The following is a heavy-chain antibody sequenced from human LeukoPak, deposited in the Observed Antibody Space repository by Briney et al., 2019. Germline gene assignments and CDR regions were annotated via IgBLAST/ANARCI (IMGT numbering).Heavy chain of an antibody. V-gene: IGHV3-43*01. CDR1: GSTFDDYT. D-gene: IGHD3-22*01. CDR3: AKDITDYDSSGFDY. CDR2: ISWDGGST. J-gene: IGHJ4*02. Sequence: GGSLRLSCAASGSTFDDYTMHWVRQAPGKGLEWVSLISWDGGSTYYADSVKGRFTISRDNSKNSLYLQMNSLRTEDTALYYCAKDITDYDSSGFDYWGQGTLVTVSS.